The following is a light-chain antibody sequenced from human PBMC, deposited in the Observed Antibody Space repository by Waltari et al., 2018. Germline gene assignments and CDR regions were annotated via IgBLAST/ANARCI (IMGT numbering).Light chain of an antibody. CDR1: QGISNN. CDR2: DVS. V-gene: IGKV1-16*01. Sequence: DVQMTQSPSSLSVSVGDRISTTCRASQGISNNLAWFQQKPGKAPKSLIYDVSNLQSGAPSRFSGSGSGTDFTLTISSLQPEDFATYYCQQYNNHPFTFGPGTKVDLK. J-gene: IGKJ3*01. CDR3: QQYNNHPFT.